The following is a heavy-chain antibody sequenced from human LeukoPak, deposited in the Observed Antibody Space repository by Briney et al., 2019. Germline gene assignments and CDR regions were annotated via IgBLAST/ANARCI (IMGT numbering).Heavy chain of an antibody. CDR2: IRSKAYGGTT. D-gene: IGHD5-18*01. J-gene: IGHJ6*03. CDR3: TRVGYSYGYTNYYYYYMDV. V-gene: IGHV3-49*03. Sequence: GGSLRLSCTASGFTFGDYAISWFRQAPGKGLEWVGFIRSKAYGGTTEYAASVKGRFTISRDDSKSIAYLQMNSLKTEDTAVYYCTRVGYSYGYTNYYYYYMDVWGKGTTVTVSS. CDR1: GFTFGDYA.